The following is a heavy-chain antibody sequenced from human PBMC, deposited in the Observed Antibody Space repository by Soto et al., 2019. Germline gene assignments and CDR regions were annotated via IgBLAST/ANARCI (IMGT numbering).Heavy chain of an antibody. CDR2: IIPNSGGA. D-gene: IGHD3-10*01. Sequence: GASVKVSCKASGYSFTTYYIHWVRQAPGQGLEWMGWIIPNSGGANYAQRFRGRITMTRDTSISTAYLEVSRLKYDDTAMYYCVRGGTYHGLDIWGQGTLVTVSS. J-gene: IGHJ3*02. CDR3: VRGGTYHGLDI. CDR1: GYSFTTYY. V-gene: IGHV1-2*02.